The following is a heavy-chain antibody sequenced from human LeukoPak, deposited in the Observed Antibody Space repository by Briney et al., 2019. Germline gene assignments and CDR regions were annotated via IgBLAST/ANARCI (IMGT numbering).Heavy chain of an antibody. CDR3: ARYPEMATWGGYFDY. Sequence: PGRSLRLSCAASGFTFSSYAMHWVRQAPGKGLEWVAVISYDGSNKYYADSVKGRITISRGNSKNTLYLQMNSLRAEDTAVYYCARYPEMATWGGYFDYWGQGTLVTVSS. CDR2: ISYDGSNK. D-gene: IGHD5-24*01. V-gene: IGHV3-30*04. CDR1: GFTFSSYA. J-gene: IGHJ4*02.